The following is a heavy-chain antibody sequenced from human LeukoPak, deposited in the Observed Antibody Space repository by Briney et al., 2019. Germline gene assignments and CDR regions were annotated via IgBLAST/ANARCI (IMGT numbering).Heavy chain of an antibody. CDR1: GYTFTGYY. CDR3: ARWGVGATHFDY. Sequence: ASVKVSCKASGYTFTGYYMHWVRQAPGQGLEWMGWINPNSGGTNYAQKLQGRVTMTRDTSISTAYMELSRLRSDDTAVYYCARWGVGATHFDYWGQGTLVTVSS. V-gene: IGHV1-2*02. D-gene: IGHD1-26*01. CDR2: INPNSGGT. J-gene: IGHJ4*02.